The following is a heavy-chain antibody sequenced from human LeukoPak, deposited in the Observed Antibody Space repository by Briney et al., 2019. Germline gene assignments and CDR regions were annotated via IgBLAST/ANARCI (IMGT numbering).Heavy chain of an antibody. V-gene: IGHV4-61*01. CDR2: IYYSGST. Sequence: SETLSLTCTVSGGSVSSGSYYWSRIRQPPGKGLEWIGYIYYSGSTNYNPSLKSRVTISVDTSKNQFSLKLSSVTAADTAVYYCARYAHRTLFDYWGQGTLVTVSS. J-gene: IGHJ4*02. CDR3: ARYAHRTLFDY. CDR1: GGSVSSGSYY.